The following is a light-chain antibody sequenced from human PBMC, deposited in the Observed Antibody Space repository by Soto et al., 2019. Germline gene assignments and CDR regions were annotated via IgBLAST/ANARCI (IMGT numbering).Light chain of an antibody. CDR1: SSNIGAGYA. CDR2: DNS. Sequence: QAVVTQPPSVSRAPGQRVTISCTGSSSNIGAGYAVHWYQQLPGTAPKFLIYDNSNRPSGVPDRFSGSKSGTSASLAISGLQAEDEADYYCQSYDNSLRGVFGTGTKLTVL. J-gene: IGLJ1*01. V-gene: IGLV1-40*01. CDR3: QSYDNSLRGV.